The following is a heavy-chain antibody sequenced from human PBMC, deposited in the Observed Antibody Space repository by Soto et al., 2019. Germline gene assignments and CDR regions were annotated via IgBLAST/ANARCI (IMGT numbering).Heavy chain of an antibody. J-gene: IGHJ4*02. D-gene: IGHD6-13*01. CDR1: GFTFSDYY. CDR3: ATSGYSSSWVWRLYYFDY. V-gene: IGHV3-11*01. CDR2: ISSSGSTI. Sequence: GGSLRLSCAASGFTFSDYYMSWIRQAPGKGLEWVSYISSSGSTIYYADSVKGRFTISRDNAKNSLYLQMNSLRAEDTAVYYCATSGYSSSWVWRLYYFDYWGQGTLVTVSS.